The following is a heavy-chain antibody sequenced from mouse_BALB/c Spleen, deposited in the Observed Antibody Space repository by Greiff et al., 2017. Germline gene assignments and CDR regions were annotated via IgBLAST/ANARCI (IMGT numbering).Heavy chain of an antibody. CDR2: IYPGDGDT. J-gene: IGHJ2*01. CDR3: AMGYSYFDY. V-gene: IGHV1-87*01. Sequence: VQLQQSGAELARPGASVTLSCKASGYTFTSYWMQWVKQRPGQGLEWIGAIYPGDGDTRYTQKFKGKATLTADKSSSTAYMQLSSLASEDSAVYCCAMGYSYFDYWGQGTTLTVSS. CDR1: GYTFTSYW. D-gene: IGHD2-3*01.